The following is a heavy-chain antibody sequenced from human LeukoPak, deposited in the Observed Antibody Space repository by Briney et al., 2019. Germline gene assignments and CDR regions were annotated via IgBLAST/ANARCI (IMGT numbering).Heavy chain of an antibody. CDR1: GFTFDDYG. D-gene: IGHD4-17*01. J-gene: IGHJ6*04. Sequence: PGGSLRLSCAASGFTFDDYGMSWVRQAPGKGLEWVSGINWNGGSTGYADSVKGRFTISRDNAKNSLYLQMNSLRAEDTAVYYCAREKAVGWDYGDYGDSRSPMDVWGKGTTVTVSS. CDR2: INWNGGST. CDR3: AREKAVGWDYGDYGDSRSPMDV. V-gene: IGHV3-20*04.